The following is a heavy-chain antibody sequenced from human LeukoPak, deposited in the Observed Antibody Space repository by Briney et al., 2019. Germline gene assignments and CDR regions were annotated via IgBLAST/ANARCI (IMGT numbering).Heavy chain of an antibody. J-gene: IGHJ4*02. D-gene: IGHD6-25*01. V-gene: IGHV3-30-3*01. Sequence: GGSLRLSCAASGFTFSSYAMHWVRQAPGKGLEWVAVISYDGSNKYYADSVKGRFTISRDNSKNTLYLQMNSLRAEDTAVYYCARDFERAYDYWGQGTLVTVSS. CDR1: GFTFSSYA. CDR2: ISYDGSNK. CDR3: ARDFERAYDY.